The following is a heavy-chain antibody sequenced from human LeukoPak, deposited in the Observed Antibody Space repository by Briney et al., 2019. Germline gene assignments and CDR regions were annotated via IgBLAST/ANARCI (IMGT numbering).Heavy chain of an antibody. Sequence: GGPLRLSCAASGFTFSSYAMSWVRQAPGKGLEWVSAISGTGGTTYYADSVKGRFTISRDNSKNTLYLQMNSLRAEDTALYYCAKGGDFWSGYYLDYWGQGTLVTVSS. J-gene: IGHJ4*02. V-gene: IGHV3-23*01. CDR2: ISGTGGTT. D-gene: IGHD3-3*01. CDR3: AKGGDFWSGYYLDY. CDR1: GFTFSSYA.